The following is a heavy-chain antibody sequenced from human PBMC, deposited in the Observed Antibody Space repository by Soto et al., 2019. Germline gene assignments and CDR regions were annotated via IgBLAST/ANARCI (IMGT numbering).Heavy chain of an antibody. J-gene: IGHJ4*02. V-gene: IGHV4-34*12. CDR1: GGSLSAYY. D-gene: IGHD1-26*01. CDR3: ARPPYASTTFYQFFDH. Sequence: SETLSLTCAVYGGSLSAYYWSWIRQPPGKGLEWIGEIFHGGSTNYSPSLKSRVTISVDTSQNQFSLTLSSVTAADTAVYYRARPPYASTTFYQFFDHWVQGTLVTVSS. CDR2: IFHGGST.